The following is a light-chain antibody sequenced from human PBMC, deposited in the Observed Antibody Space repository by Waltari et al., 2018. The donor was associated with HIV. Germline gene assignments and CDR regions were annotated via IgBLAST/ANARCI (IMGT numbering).Light chain of an antibody. Sequence: DIQMTQTPSSLSASVGDSITISCRASESIGDSLQLYQQILGKAPKLLIYSGSTRQGGVPSRFSGRGSGTEFTLTISSLQSDDFATYYCQQTYTAPHTFGQGTQV. CDR2: SGS. CDR1: ESIGDS. V-gene: IGKV1-39*01. J-gene: IGKJ2*01. CDR3: QQTYTAPHT.